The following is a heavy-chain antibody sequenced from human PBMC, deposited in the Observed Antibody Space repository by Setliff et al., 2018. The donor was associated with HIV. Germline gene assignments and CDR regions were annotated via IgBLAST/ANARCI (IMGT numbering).Heavy chain of an antibody. CDR2: IIHILGIR. Sequence: ASVKVSCKASGYSFTTYYMQWVRQAPGQGLEWMGGIIHILGIRNYAQKFQGRVIITTDESTGTAYMELSSLKDDDTAIYYCARPAPLLGTSPANNAFDIWGQGTTVTVSS. CDR3: ARPAPLLGTSPANNAFDI. D-gene: IGHD3-10*01. J-gene: IGHJ3*02. CDR1: GYSFTTYY. V-gene: IGHV1-69*10.